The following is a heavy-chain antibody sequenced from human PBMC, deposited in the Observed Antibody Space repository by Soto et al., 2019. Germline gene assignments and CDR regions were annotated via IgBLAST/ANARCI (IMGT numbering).Heavy chain of an antibody. CDR1: GFTFSSYW. V-gene: IGHV3-7*01. Sequence: EVQLVESGGGLVQPGGSLRLSCAASGFTFSSYWMSWVRQAPGKGLEWVANIKQDGSAHYYVDSVKGRFTISRDNAKNTLYLEMNSLRAEDTAVYYCARDGEAADGTLKWFDPWGQGTLVTVSS. CDR2: IKQDGSAH. CDR3: ARDGEAADGTLKWFDP. J-gene: IGHJ5*02. D-gene: IGHD6-13*01.